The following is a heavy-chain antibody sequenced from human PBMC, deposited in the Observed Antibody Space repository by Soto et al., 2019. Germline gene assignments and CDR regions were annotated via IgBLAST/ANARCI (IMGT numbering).Heavy chain of an antibody. Sequence: PGGSPRLSCAASGFTFSSFSMNWVRQAPGKGLEWVSYISSSSSTIYYADSVKGRFTISRDNAKNSLYLQMNSLRAEDTAVYYCARDSAYFNWFDPWGQGTLVTVSS. V-gene: IGHV3-48*01. CDR2: ISSSSSTI. CDR3: ARDSAYFNWFDP. CDR1: GFTFSSFS. J-gene: IGHJ5*02. D-gene: IGHD3-10*01.